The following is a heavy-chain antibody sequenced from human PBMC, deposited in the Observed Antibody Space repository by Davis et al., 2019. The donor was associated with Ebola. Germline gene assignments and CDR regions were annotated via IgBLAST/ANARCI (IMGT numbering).Heavy chain of an antibody. D-gene: IGHD5-12*01. CDR2: INPNSGGT. V-gene: IGHV1-2*02. Sequence: ASVKVSCKASGYTFTGYYMHWVRQAPGQGLEWMGWINPNSGGTNYAQKFQGRVTMTRDTSTSTVYMELSSLRSEDTAVYYCARDFGILRVATINNWFDPWGQGTLVTVSS. CDR3: ARDFGILRVATINNWFDP. J-gene: IGHJ5*02. CDR1: GYTFTGYY.